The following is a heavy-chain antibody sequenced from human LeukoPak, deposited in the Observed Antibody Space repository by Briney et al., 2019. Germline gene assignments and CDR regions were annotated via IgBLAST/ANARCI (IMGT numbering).Heavy chain of an antibody. CDR1: GLTFSTST. V-gene: IGHV3-23*01. Sequence: GGALGLSCAASGLTFSTSTFSWVRQAPGKGLEWVSAIDGGGTTYYADSAKGRFAISRDNSKNTLSLHMASLTAEDTAIYFCAKDGYCDSTSCQFDFWGQGTLVTVSS. J-gene: IGHJ4*02. CDR2: IDGGGTT. D-gene: IGHD2-2*03. CDR3: AKDGYCDSTSCQFDF.